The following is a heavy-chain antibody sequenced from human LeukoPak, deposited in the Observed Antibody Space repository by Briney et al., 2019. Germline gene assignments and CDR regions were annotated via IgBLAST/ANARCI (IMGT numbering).Heavy chain of an antibody. V-gene: IGHV3-23*01. CDR2: ISGSGGST. J-gene: IGHJ4*02. CDR1: GFTFSSYA. CDR3: AKEGYDSSGYLDY. Sequence: PGGSLRLSCAASGFTFSSYAMSWVRQAPRKGLEWVSAISGSGGSTYYADSVKGRFTISRDNSKNTLYLQMNGLRAEDTAVYYCAKEGYDSSGYLDYWGQGTLVTVSS. D-gene: IGHD3-22*01.